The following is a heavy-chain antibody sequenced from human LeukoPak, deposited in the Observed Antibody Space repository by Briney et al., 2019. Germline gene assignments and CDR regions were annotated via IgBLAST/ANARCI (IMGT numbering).Heavy chain of an antibody. CDR3: ASHVQRSYGDYGGGDY. V-gene: IGHV7-4-1*02. CDR2: INTNTGNP. D-gene: IGHD4-17*01. Sequence: ASVKVSCKASGGTFSSYAISWVRQAPGQGLEWMGWINTNTGNPTYAQGFTGRFVFSLDTSVSTAYLQISSLKAEDTAVYYCASHVQRSYGDYGGGDYWGQGTLVTVSS. CDR1: GGTFSSYA. J-gene: IGHJ4*02.